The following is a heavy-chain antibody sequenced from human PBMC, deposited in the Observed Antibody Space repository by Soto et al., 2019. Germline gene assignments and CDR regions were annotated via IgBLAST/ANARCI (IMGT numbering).Heavy chain of an antibody. CDR2: ISKDETNT. V-gene: IGHV3-30*03. CDR1: GFIFSSHG. J-gene: IGHJ4*02. D-gene: IGHD5-12*01. Sequence: QVQLVESGGGVVQPGRSLRLSCAASGFIFSSHGMHWVRQAPGKGLEWVASISKDETNTYYADSVKGRFTISRDNSKNXLYLQMNSLRAEDTAVYYCARPRYSGYGYNIGFDYWGQGTLVTVSS. CDR3: ARPRYSGYGYNIGFDY.